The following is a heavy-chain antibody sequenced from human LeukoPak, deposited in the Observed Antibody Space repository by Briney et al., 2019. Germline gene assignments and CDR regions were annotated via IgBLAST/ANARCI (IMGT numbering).Heavy chain of an antibody. CDR2: VDPQDDET. J-gene: IGHJ4*02. D-gene: IGHD3-3*01. Sequence: ASVEVSCKASGGTFSSYTISWVRQAPGKGLEWMGLVDPQDDETIFAEKFQGRVTITADTSTDAAYMQLSSLRSEDTAVYYCAKTERGSWSGYRLAHWGQGTLVTVSS. CDR1: GGTFSSYT. V-gene: IGHV1-69-2*01. CDR3: AKTERGSWSGYRLAH.